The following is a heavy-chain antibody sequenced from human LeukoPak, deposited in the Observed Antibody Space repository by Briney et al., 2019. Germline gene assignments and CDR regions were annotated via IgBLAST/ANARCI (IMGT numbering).Heavy chain of an antibody. J-gene: IGHJ4*02. CDR1: GFTFSSYS. CDR3: AKDSFYDSSGLDY. Sequence: GGSLRLSCAASGFTFSSYSMNWVRQAPGKGLEWVSYISSSSSTIYYADSVKGRFTISRDNAKNSLYLQMNSLRAEDTAVYYCAKDSFYDSSGLDYWGQGTLVTVSS. CDR2: ISSSSSTI. V-gene: IGHV3-48*01. D-gene: IGHD3-22*01.